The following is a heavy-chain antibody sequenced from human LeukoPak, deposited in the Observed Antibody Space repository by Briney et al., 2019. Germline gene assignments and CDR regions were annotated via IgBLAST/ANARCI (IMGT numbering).Heavy chain of an antibody. D-gene: IGHD3-16*02. V-gene: IGHV1-2*04. CDR3: ARGGSYVWGSYLLKGTQRTDFDY. CDR2: SNPNSGGT. J-gene: IGHJ4*02. CDR1: GYTFTGYY. Sequence: VASVKVSCKASGYTFTGYYMHWVRQAPGQGLEWMGWSNPNSGGTNYAQECQGWVTMTRDTSISTAYMEVSRLSSDDTPVYCCARGGSYVWGSYLLKGTQRTDFDYWGQGTLVTVSS.